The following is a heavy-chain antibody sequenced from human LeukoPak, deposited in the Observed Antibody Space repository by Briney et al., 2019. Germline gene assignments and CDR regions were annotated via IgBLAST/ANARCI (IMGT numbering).Heavy chain of an antibody. CDR1: GYTFTSYD. D-gene: IGHD5-24*01. Sequence: GASVKVSCKASGYTFTSYDISWVRQATGQGLEWMGWMNPNSGNTGYAQKFQGRVTMTRNTSISTAYMELSSLRSEDTAVYYCARNPAGWLQFSYWGQGTLVTVSS. CDR3: ARNPAGWLQFSY. V-gene: IGHV1-8*01. J-gene: IGHJ4*02. CDR2: MNPNSGNT.